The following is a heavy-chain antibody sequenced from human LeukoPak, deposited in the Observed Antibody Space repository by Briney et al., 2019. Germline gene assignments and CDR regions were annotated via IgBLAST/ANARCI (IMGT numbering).Heavy chain of an antibody. J-gene: IGHJ4*02. CDR2: IHYSGNT. V-gene: IGHV4-59*08. CDR3: ARHGIYSSRNYCFDN. Sequence: SETLSLTCTVSGGSISSYYWSWIRQSPGKGLEWIGYIHYSGNTNYNPSLKSRVTISVDTSKNQFSLKLSSVTAADTAVYYCARHGIYSSRNYCFDNWGQGTLVTVSS. D-gene: IGHD6-19*01. CDR1: GGSISSYY.